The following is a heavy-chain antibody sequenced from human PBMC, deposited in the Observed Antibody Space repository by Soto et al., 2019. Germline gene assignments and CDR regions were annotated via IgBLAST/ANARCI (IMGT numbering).Heavy chain of an antibody. V-gene: IGHV4-59*01. CDR1: GGSISSYY. J-gene: IGHJ4*02. Sequence: SETLSLTCTVSGGSISSYYWSWIRQPPGKGLEWIGYIYYSGSTNYNPSLMSRVTISVDTSKSQFSLKLSSVTAADTAVYYCARESRSWPYYFDYWGQGTLVTVSS. D-gene: IGHD6-13*01. CDR3: ARESRSWPYYFDY. CDR2: IYYSGST.